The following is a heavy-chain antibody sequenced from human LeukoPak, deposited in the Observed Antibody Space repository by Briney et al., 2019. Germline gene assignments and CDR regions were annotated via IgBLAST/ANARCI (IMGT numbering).Heavy chain of an antibody. Sequence: ASVKVSCKASGYTFTSYDINWVRQAPGQGLEWMGIINPSGGSTSYAQKFQGRVTMTRDTSTSAVYMELSSLRSEDTAVYYCARETSSRGWELPVDYWGQGTLVTVSS. D-gene: IGHD1-26*01. CDR1: GYTFTSYD. J-gene: IGHJ4*02. CDR2: INPSGGST. V-gene: IGHV1-46*01. CDR3: ARETSSRGWELPVDY.